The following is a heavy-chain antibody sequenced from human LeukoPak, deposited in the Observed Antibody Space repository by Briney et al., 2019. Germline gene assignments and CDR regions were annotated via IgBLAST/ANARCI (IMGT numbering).Heavy chain of an antibody. CDR3: ARDRGWQQFDY. CDR2: INEDGSET. D-gene: IGHD5-24*01. Sequence: PGGSLRLSCAASKFTFSNSWMTWVRQAPGRGLERVANINEDGSETYYVGSVRCRFTISRDNAKNSVYLEMNSLTIEDAAVYYCARDRGWQQFDYWGQGTLVTVSS. J-gene: IGHJ4*02. V-gene: IGHV3-7*01. CDR1: KFTFSNSW.